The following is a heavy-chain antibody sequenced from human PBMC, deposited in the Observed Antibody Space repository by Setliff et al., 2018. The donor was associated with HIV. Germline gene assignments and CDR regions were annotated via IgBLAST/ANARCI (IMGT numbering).Heavy chain of an antibody. CDR1: GITVSSNY. D-gene: IGHD5-18*01. CDR2: IYSGGST. J-gene: IGHJ3*02. V-gene: IGHV3-53*01. CDR3: VKDRRMQLWYDAFDI. Sequence: PGGSLRLSCAASGITVSSNYMSWVRQAPGKGLEWVSVIYSGGSTYSADSVKGRFTISRDNSKNTVYLQVNSLRAEDTAVYYCVKDRRMQLWYDAFDIWGQGTMVTVSS.